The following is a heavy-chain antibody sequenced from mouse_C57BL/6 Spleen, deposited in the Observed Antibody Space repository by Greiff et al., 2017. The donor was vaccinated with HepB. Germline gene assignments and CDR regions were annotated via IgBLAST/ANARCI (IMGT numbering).Heavy chain of an antibody. J-gene: IGHJ4*01. Sequence: EVQLQESGPGLVKPSQSLSLTCSVTGYSITSGYYWNWIRQFPGNKLEWMGYISYDGSNNYNPSLKNRISITRDTSKNQFFLKLNSVTTEDTATYYCAKESSITTVVPYAMDYWGQGTSVTVSS. CDR2: ISYDGSN. CDR1: GYSITSGYY. D-gene: IGHD1-1*01. CDR3: AKESSITTVVPYAMDY. V-gene: IGHV3-6*01.